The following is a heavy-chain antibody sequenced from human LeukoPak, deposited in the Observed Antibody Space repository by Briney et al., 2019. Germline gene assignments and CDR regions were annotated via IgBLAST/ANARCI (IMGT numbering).Heavy chain of an antibody. CDR3: VASSGSYDSSGYYPSWFDP. CDR1: DYSIRIGYY. V-gene: IGHV4-38-2*01. Sequence: SETLSLTCAVSDYSIRIGYYWGWTRQPPGKGLEWIGSISYSGTTYYNPSLKSRVTISLGTSNNQFSLKLASVTAADTAVYYCVASSGSYDSSGYYPSWFDPWGQGTLVTVSS. D-gene: IGHD3-22*01. J-gene: IGHJ5*02. CDR2: ISYSGTT.